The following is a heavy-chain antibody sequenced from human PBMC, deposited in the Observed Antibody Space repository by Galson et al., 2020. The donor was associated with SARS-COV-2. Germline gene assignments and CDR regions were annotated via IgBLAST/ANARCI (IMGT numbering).Heavy chain of an antibody. CDR1: GGSISSGGYY. J-gene: IGHJ3*02. CDR3: ARLVVPMGSVGACDI. CDR2: IYYSGST. D-gene: IGHD3-22*01. Sequence: SETLSLTCTVSGGSISSGGYYWSWIRQHPGKGLEWIGYIYYSGSTYYNPSLKSLVTISVDTSKNQFSLKLSSVTAADTAVYYCARLVVPMGSVGACDIWGQGTMDTVSS. V-gene: IGHV4-31*01.